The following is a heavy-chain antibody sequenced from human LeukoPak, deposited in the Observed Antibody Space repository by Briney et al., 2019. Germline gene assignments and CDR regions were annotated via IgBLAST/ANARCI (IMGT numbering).Heavy chain of an antibody. V-gene: IGHV1-8*01. Sequence: ASVKVSCKASGYTFTSYDINWVRQATGQGLEWMGWMNPNSGNTGYAQKFQGRVTMTRNTSISTAYMELSSLRSEDTAVYYCARDPIMSSSWDHDAFDIWGQGTMVTVSS. J-gene: IGHJ3*02. D-gene: IGHD6-13*01. CDR3: ARDPIMSSSWDHDAFDI. CDR2: MNPNSGNT. CDR1: GYTFTSYD.